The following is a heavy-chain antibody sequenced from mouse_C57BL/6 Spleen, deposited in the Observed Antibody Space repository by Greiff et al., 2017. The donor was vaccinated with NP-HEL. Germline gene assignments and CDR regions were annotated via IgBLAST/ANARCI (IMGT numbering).Heavy chain of an antibody. D-gene: IGHD3-2*02. CDR2: IDPNSGGT. CDR3: ARCLRTAQATSYYFDY. V-gene: IGHV1-72*01. Sequence: QVQLQQPGAELVKPGASVKLSCKASGYTFTSYWMHWVKQRPGRGLEWIGRIDPNSGGTKYNEKFKSKATLTVDKPSSTAYMQLSSLTSEDSAVYYCARCLRTAQATSYYFDYWGQGTTLTVSS. J-gene: IGHJ2*01. CDR1: GYTFTSYW.